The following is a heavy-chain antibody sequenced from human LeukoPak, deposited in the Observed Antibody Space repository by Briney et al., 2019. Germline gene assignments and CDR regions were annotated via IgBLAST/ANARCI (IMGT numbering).Heavy chain of an antibody. J-gene: IGHJ4*02. Sequence: PGGSLRLSCAASGFTFSSYAMHWVRQAPGKGLEWVSVISYDGSNKYYADSVKGRFTISRDNSKNTLYLQMNSLRAEDTAVYYCARDAYYYDSSGYYEANYFDYWGQGTLVTVSS. CDR3: ARDAYYYDSSGYYEANYFDY. V-gene: IGHV3-30-3*01. CDR2: ISYDGSNK. D-gene: IGHD3-22*01. CDR1: GFTFSSYA.